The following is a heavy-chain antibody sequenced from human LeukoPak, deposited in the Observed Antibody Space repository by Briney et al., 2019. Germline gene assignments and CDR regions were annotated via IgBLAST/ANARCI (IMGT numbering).Heavy chain of an antibody. CDR2: IYYSGST. CDR1: GGSISSGGYS. D-gene: IGHD4-17*01. Sequence: PSETLSLTCAVSGGSISSGGYSWSWIRQPPGKGLEWIGYIYYSGSTYYNPSLKSRVTISVDTSKNQFSLKLSSVTAADTAVYYCARATRTVTTVFDYWGQGTLVTVSS. J-gene: IGHJ4*02. V-gene: IGHV4-30-4*07. CDR3: ARATRTVTTVFDY.